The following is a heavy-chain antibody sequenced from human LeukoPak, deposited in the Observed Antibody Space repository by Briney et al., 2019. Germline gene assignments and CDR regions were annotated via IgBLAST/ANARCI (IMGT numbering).Heavy chain of an antibody. V-gene: IGHV3-53*01. D-gene: IGHD6-13*01. CDR2: IYSGGST. J-gene: IGHJ3*02. CDR3: ARDSPYSSRSTGAFDI. CDR1: GFTFSSYA. Sequence: PGGSLRLSCAASGFTFSSYAMSWVRQAPGKGLEWVSVIYSGGSTYYADSVKGRFTISRDNSKNTLYLQMNSLRAEDTAVYYCARDSPYSSRSTGAFDIWGQGTMVTVSS.